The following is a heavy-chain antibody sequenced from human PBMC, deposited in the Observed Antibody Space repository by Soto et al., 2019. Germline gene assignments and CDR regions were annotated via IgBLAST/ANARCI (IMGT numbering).Heavy chain of an antibody. V-gene: IGHV4-34*01. CDR3: ARVNSSVDGYSHYFDY. J-gene: IGHJ4*02. Sequence: SETLSLTCAVYGGSFSGYYWSWIRQPPGKGLEWIGEINHSGSTNYNPSLKSRVTISVDTSKNQFSLKLSSVTAADTAVYYCARVNSSVDGYSHYFDYWGQGALVTVSS. CDR2: INHSGST. D-gene: IGHD5-18*01. CDR1: GGSFSGYY.